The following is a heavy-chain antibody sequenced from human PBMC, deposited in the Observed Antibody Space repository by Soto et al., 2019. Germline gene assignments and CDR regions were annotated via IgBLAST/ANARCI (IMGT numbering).Heavy chain of an antibody. CDR3: ARRVLEHSSGWILWFDP. CDR2: IIPIFGTA. Sequence: SVKVSCKASGGTFSSYAISWVRQAPGQGLEWVGGIIPIFGTANYAQKFQGRVTIPADESTSTAYMELSSLRSEDTAVYYCARRVLEHSSGWILWFDPWGQGTLVTVSS. CDR1: GGTFSSYA. J-gene: IGHJ5*02. D-gene: IGHD6-19*01. V-gene: IGHV1-69*13.